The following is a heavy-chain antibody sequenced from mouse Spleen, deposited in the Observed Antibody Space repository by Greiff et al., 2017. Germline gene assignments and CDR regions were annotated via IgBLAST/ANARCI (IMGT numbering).Heavy chain of an antibody. CDR2: IHPNSGST. V-gene: IGHV1-64*01. Sequence: QVQLQQPGAELVKPGASVKLSCKASGYTFTSYWMHWVKQRPGQGLEWIGMIHPNSGSTNYNEKFKSKATLTVDKSSSTAYMQLSSLTSEDSAVYYCARGEGYEGYFDYWGQGTTLTVSS. D-gene: IGHD2-3*01. J-gene: IGHJ2*01. CDR1: GYTFTSYW. CDR3: ARGEGYEGYFDY.